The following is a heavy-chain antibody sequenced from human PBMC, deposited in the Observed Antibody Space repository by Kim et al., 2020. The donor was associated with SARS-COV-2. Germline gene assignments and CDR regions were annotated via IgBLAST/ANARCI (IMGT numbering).Heavy chain of an antibody. V-gene: IGHV3-33*05. CDR1: GFTFSSDG. CDR2: ISYDGSNK. D-gene: IGHD3-9*01. CDR3: ARDLLGDDILTGSFKY. Sequence: GGSLRLSCAASGFTFSSDGMHWVRQAPGKGLERVAVISYDGSNKYYADSVKGRYTISRDNSKNTLYLQMNSLRAEDTAVYYCARDLLGDDILTGSFKYWGQGSLVPVSS. J-gene: IGHJ4*02.